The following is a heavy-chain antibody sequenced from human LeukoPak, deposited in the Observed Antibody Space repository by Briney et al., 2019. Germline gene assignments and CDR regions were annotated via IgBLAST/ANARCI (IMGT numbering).Heavy chain of an antibody. CDR3: ARDGARDYYDSSGHFDY. CDR2: ISYGGSNK. Sequence: GRSLRLSCAASGFTFSSYAMHWVRQAPGKGLEWVAVISYGGSNKYYADSVKGRFTISRDNSKNTLYLQMNSLRAEDTAVYYCARDGARDYYDSSGHFDYWGQGTLVTVSS. CDR1: GFTFSSYA. J-gene: IGHJ4*02. V-gene: IGHV3-30-3*01. D-gene: IGHD3-22*01.